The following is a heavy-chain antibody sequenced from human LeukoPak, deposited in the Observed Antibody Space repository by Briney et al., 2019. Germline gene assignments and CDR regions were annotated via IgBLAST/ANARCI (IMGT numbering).Heavy chain of an antibody. J-gene: IGHJ6*02. CDR3: ARGDAAMVTFDYYYYGMDV. V-gene: IGHV3-7*01. Sequence: GGSLRLSCAASGFTFSSYWMSWVRQAPGKGLEWVANIKQDGSEKYYVDSVKGRFTISRDNSKNSLSLQMNSLRAEDTAVYYCARGDAAMVTFDYYYYGMDVWGQGTTVTVSS. CDR2: IKQDGSEK. CDR1: GFTFSSYW. D-gene: IGHD5-18*01.